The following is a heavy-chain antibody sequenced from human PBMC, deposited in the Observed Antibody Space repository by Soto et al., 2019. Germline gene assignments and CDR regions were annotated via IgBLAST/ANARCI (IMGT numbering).Heavy chain of an antibody. CDR2: IYYSGST. CDR1: GGSISSSSYY. D-gene: IGHD2-15*01. CDR3: ARQLKDIVVVVPFGWFDP. J-gene: IGHJ5*02. V-gene: IGHV4-39*01. Sequence: PSETLSLTCTVSGGSISSSSYYWGWIRQPPGKGLEWIGSIYYSGSTYYNPSLKSRVTISVDTSKNQFSLKLSSVTAADTAVYYCARQLKDIVVVVPFGWFDPWGQGTLVTVSS.